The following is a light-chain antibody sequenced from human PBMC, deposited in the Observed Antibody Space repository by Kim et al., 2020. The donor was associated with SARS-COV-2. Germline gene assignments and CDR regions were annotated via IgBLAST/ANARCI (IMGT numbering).Light chain of an antibody. CDR2: SAS. CDR1: QSFRSN. Sequence: SRGESAPLSCGASQSFRSNLAWYQQKPGQAPGLLVYSASTRATDIPARFSGSGSGTEFTLTNSSLQSEDFAVYYCQQYDLWPPVTFGGGTKVDIK. V-gene: IGKV3-15*01. CDR3: QQYDLWPPVT. J-gene: IGKJ4*01.